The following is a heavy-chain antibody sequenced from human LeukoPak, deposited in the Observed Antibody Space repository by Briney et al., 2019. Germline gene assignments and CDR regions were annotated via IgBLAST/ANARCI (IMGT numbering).Heavy chain of an antibody. Sequence: RASVKVSCKASGYTFTSYGISWVRQAPGQGLEWMGGIIPIFGTANYAQKFQGRVTITADESTSTAYMELSSLRSEDTAVYYCARQRQGLRFLEWSGSPFDYWGQGTLVTVSS. CDR1: GYTFTSYG. V-gene: IGHV1-69*13. CDR3: ARQRQGLRFLEWSGSPFDY. CDR2: IIPIFGTA. J-gene: IGHJ4*02. D-gene: IGHD3-3*01.